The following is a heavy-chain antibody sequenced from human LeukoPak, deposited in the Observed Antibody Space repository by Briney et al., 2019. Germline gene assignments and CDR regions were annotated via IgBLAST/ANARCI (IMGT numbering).Heavy chain of an antibody. J-gene: IGHJ4*02. CDR3: ARGSAMAQKQLVRHFDS. Sequence: ASVKVSCKASGYTFTRYGTSWVRQAPGQGLEWVGWISAYNGNTKYAQKLQDRVTMTTDTSTTTDYMEVRSLTSDDTAVYYCARGSAMAQKQLVRHFDSWGQGTLVVVSS. CDR2: ISAYNGNT. D-gene: IGHD6-6*01. V-gene: IGHV1-18*01. CDR1: GYTFTRYG.